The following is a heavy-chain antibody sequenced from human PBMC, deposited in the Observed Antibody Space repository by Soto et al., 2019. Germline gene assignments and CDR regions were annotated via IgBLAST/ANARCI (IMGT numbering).Heavy chain of an antibody. CDR3: ARSAVPRGGWFRP. D-gene: IGHD2-15*01. CDR1: GGSISTYY. CDR2: IYASGSP. J-gene: IGHJ5*02. Sequence: QVQLQESSPGLVKPSGTRSLTSNVSGGSISTYYWNWIRQPAGKGLEWIGRIYASGSPNYNPSLKGRVIMSVDTSKDQVSLTMSSVTAADTAMYYCARSAVPRGGWFRPWGQGILVTVSP. V-gene: IGHV4-4*07.